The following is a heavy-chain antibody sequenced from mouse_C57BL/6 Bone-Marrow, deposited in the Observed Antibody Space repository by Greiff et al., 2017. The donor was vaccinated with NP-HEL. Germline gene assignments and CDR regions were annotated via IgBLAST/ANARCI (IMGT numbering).Heavy chain of an antibody. J-gene: IGHJ4*01. CDR3: ARSPLWLRRNYYAMDY. V-gene: IGHV3-8*01. CDR2: ISYSGST. CDR1: GYSITSDY. D-gene: IGHD2-2*01. Sequence: LQLKESGPGLAKPSQTLSLTCSVTGYSITSDYWNWIRKFPGNKLEYMGYISYSGSTYYNPSLKSRISITRDTSTNQYYLQLNSVTTEDTATYYCARSPLWLRRNYYAMDYWGQGTSVTVSS.